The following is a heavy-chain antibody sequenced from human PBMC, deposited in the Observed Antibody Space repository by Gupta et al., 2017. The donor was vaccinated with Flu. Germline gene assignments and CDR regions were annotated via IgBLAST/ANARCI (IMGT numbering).Heavy chain of an antibody. CDR1: GFTFSHYG. V-gene: IGHV3-30*18. Sequence: QVLLVQSGGGVVQPGRSLRLSCAASGFTFSHYGMHWVRQAPGKGLEWVALISYDGSDKYYADSVMGRFTISRDNFKSTLDLQMNSLRAEDTALYYCAKESISETTMTTGAEYFRHWGQGTLVTVSS. D-gene: IGHD4-17*01. J-gene: IGHJ1*01. CDR3: AKESISETTMTTGAEYFRH. CDR2: ISYDGSDK.